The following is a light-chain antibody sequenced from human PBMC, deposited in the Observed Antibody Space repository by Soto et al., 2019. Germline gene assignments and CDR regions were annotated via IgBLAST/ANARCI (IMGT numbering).Light chain of an antibody. CDR3: QQYSTFPRT. CDR1: QSISKW. V-gene: IGKV1-5*01. J-gene: IGKJ1*01. CDR2: DAS. Sequence: DIQMTQSPSTLSAFVVDRLVFTCLASQSISKWLAWYQQKPGKAPEFLIYDASTLESGVPSRFSGSGSGTEFTLTISSLQPEDFATFYCQQYSTFPRTFGQGTKVDIK.